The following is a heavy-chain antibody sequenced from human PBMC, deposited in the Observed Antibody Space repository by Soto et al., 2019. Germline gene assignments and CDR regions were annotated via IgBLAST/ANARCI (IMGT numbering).Heavy chain of an antibody. V-gene: IGHV4-34*01. CDR1: GGSFSGYY. Sequence: QVQLQQWGAGLLKPSETLSLTCAVYGGSFSGYYWSWIRQPPGKGLEWIGEINHSGSTNYNPSLKSRVTISVDTSKNQFSLKVSSVTAADTAVYYCASFAGEYYYYYYGMDVWGQGTTVTVSS. CDR2: INHSGST. CDR3: ASFAGEYYYYYYGMDV. D-gene: IGHD1-26*01. J-gene: IGHJ6*02.